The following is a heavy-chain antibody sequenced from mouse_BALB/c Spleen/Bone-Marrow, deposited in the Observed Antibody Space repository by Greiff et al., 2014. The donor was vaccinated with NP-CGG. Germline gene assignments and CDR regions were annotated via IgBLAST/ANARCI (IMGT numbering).Heavy chain of an antibody. CDR2: ISSGSSTI. CDR3: ARSRLRGYYFDY. V-gene: IGHV5-17*02. Sequence: DVLLVESGGGLVQPGGSRKLSCAASGFTFSSFGMHWVRQAPEKGLEWVAYISSGSSTIYYADTLKGRFTISRDNTKNTLFLQMTSLRSEDTAMYYCARSRLRGYYFDYWGQGTTLTVSS. CDR1: GFTFSSFG. J-gene: IGHJ2*01. D-gene: IGHD3-2*02.